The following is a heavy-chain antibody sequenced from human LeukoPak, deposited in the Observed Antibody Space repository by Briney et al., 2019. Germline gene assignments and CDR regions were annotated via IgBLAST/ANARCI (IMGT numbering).Heavy chain of an antibody. D-gene: IGHD2-2*01. V-gene: IGHV3-21*01. CDR3: ASDIVVITAAPSDI. J-gene: IGHJ3*02. Sequence: SVKGRFTISRDNAKKSLYLQMNSLRAEDTAVYYCASDIVVITAAPSDIWGQGTMVTVSS.